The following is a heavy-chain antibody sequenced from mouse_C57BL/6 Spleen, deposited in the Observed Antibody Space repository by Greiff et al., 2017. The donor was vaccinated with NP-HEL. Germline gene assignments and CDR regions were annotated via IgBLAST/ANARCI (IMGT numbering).Heavy chain of an antibody. CDR1: GFTFSNYW. CDR3: TPQDYAMDY. V-gene: IGHV6-3*01. J-gene: IGHJ4*01. Sequence: EVQGVESGGGLVQPGGSMKLSCAASGFTFSNYWMNWVRQSPEKGLEWVAQIRLKSDNYATHYAESVKGRFTISRDDSKSSVYLQMNNLRAEDTGIYYCTPQDYAMDYWGQGTSVTVSS. CDR2: IRLKSDNYAT.